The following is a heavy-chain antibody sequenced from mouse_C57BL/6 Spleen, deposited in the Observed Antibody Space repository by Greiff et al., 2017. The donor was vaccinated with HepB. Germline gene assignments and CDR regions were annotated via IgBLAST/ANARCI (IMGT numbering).Heavy chain of an antibody. D-gene: IGHD1-1*01. V-gene: IGHV5-9-1*02. Sequence: EVKLVESGEGLVKPGGSLKLSCAASGFTFSSYAMSWVRQTPEKRLEWVAYISSGGDYIYYADTVKGRFTISRDNARNTLYLQMSSLKSEDTAMYYCTTSYSSSNWYLDVWGTGTTVTVSS. CDR2: ISSGGDYI. J-gene: IGHJ1*03. CDR3: TTSYSSSNWYLDV. CDR1: GFTFSSYA.